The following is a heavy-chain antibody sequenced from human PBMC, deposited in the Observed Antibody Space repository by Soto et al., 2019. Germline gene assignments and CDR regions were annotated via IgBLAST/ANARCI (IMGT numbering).Heavy chain of an antibody. J-gene: IGHJ5*02. V-gene: IGHV1-69*08. CDR2: IIPFIGVG. CDR3: ARDGGFGEFDP. D-gene: IGHD3-10*01. CDR1: GGTFSSYT. Sequence: QVQLVQSGPEVKKPGSSVKVSCKASGGTFSSYTISWVRQAPGQGLEWMGRIIPFIGVGNYAQKFQGRATIPADKSTSTFYMDLSSLRSEDTAVYYCARDGGFGEFDPWGQGTLVTVSS.